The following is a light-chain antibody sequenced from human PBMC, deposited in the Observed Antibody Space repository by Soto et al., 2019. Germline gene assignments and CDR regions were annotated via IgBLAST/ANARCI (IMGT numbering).Light chain of an antibody. CDR2: GAS. Sequence: EIVMTQSPATLSVSQGERATLSCRASQSVGSNLAWYQQTPGQAPRLLIYGASTRATGIPARFSGSGSGTEFTLTISSLQSEDFAIYFCQQYNNWPPDRTFGQGTKVEIK. V-gene: IGKV3-15*01. J-gene: IGKJ1*01. CDR1: QSVGSN. CDR3: QQYNNWPPDRT.